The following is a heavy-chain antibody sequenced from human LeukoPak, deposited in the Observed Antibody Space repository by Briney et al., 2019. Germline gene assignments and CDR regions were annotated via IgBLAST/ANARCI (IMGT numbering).Heavy chain of an antibody. J-gene: IGHJ4*02. D-gene: IGHD1-7*01. Sequence: GASVKVSCKALGYSFTTSTMHWVRQAPGQRLEWMGWSNLGNGNTKYSQNFQHRVTITRDTSATTAYMEVSSLRSEDTAVYYCARGCHSWNWNCLDYWGQGTLVTVSS. CDR2: SNLGNGNT. CDR1: GYSFTTST. CDR3: ARGCHSWNWNCLDY. V-gene: IGHV1-3*01.